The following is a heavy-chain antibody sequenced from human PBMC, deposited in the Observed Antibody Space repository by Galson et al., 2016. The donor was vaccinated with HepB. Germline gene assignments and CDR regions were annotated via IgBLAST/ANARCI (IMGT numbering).Heavy chain of an antibody. J-gene: IGHJ4*02. CDR2: IKEDGTFQ. V-gene: IGHV3-7*01. D-gene: IGHD2-21*01. CDR1: GFTFTSYW. CDR3: AREGLAYGSYFDY. Sequence: SLRLSCAASGFTFTSYWMAWIRQAPGRGLEWVANIKEDGTFQCYVDSVKGRFTISRDNAKMSVHLQMNTLSVEDTAIYYCAREGLAYGSYFDYWGQGTPVTISS.